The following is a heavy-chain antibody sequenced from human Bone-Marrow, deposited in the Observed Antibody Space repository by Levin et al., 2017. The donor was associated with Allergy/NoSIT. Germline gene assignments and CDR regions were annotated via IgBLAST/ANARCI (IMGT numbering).Heavy chain of an antibody. CDR1: GFTFDDYA. Sequence: GGSLRLSCAASGFTFDDYAMHWVRQAPGKGLEWVSGISWNSGSIGYADSVKGRFTISRDNAKNSLYLQMNSLRAEDTALYYCAKDIGSYYDFWSGYYPLNDAFDIWGQGTMVTVSS. J-gene: IGHJ3*02. CDR3: AKDIGSYYDFWSGYYPLNDAFDI. D-gene: IGHD3-3*01. V-gene: IGHV3-9*01. CDR2: ISWNSGSI.